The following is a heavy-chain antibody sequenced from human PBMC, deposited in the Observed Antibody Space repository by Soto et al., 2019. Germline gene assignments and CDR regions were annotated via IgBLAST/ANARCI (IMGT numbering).Heavy chain of an antibody. CDR1: GDSITSSKHY. D-gene: IGHD6-13*01. J-gene: IGHJ5*02. CDR2: IYLSGFT. Sequence: SETLALTCTVSGDSITSSKHYWSWIRQHPGKGLEWIGYIYLSGFTYSTPSLKSRVTISVDTSKNQFSLKLSSVTAADTAVYYCARERPDGSRLDPWGQGTLVTVSS. CDR3: ARERPDGSRLDP. V-gene: IGHV4-30-4*08.